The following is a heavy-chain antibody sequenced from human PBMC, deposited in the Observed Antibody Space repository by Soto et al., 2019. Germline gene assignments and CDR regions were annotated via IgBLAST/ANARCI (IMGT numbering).Heavy chain of an antibody. Sequence: ASVKVSCKASGYTLTGYYMHWVRQAPGQGLEWMGWINPNSGGTNYAQKFQGWVTMTRDTSISTAYMELSRLRSDDTAVYYCARSTYYYDSSGYYYYYYGMDVWGQGTTVTVSS. D-gene: IGHD3-22*01. CDR1: GYTLTGYY. CDR2: INPNSGGT. J-gene: IGHJ6*02. V-gene: IGHV1-2*04. CDR3: ARSTYYYDSSGYYYYYYGMDV.